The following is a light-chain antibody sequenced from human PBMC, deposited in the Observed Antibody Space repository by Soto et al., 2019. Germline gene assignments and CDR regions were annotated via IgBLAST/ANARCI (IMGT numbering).Light chain of an antibody. J-gene: IGKJ5*01. Sequence: DIQLTQSPSFLSASVGEGVTITSRASQGISNYLAWYQQRPGKAPKLLIYAASTLQTGVPSRFSGSGSGTEFTLTISSLQPEDFATYHCQQLTSYPRSTFGQGTRLEIK. CDR2: AAS. V-gene: IGKV1-9*01. CDR1: QGISNY. CDR3: QQLTSYPRST.